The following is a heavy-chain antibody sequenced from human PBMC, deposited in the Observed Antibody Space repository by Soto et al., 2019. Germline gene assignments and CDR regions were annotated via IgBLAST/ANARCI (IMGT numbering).Heavy chain of an antibody. CDR3: ARGGNYGSGSYYKGGEKYYYYMDV. J-gene: IGHJ6*03. CDR1: GFTFSSYD. CDR2: IGTAGDT. Sequence: GGSLRLSCAASGFTFSSYDMHWVRQATGKGLEWVSAIGTAGDTYYPGSVKGRFTISRENAKNSLYLQMNSLRAGDTAVYYCARGGNYGSGSYYKGGEKYYYYMDVWGKGTTVTVSS. D-gene: IGHD3-10*01. V-gene: IGHV3-13*01.